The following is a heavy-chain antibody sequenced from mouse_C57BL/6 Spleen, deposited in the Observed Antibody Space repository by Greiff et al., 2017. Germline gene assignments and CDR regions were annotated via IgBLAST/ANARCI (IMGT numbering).Heavy chain of an antibody. CDR1: GYTFTSYW. CDR3: ARDDYPWYFDV. Sequence: QVKLQQPGAELVKPGDSVTMSCKASGYTFTSYWITWVKQRPGQGLEWIGDIYPGSGSTNYNEKFKSKATLTVDTSSRTAYMQLSSLTSEDSAVYYCARDDYPWYFDVWGTGTTVTVSS. CDR2: IYPGSGST. J-gene: IGHJ1*03. V-gene: IGHV1-55*01. D-gene: IGHD2-4*01.